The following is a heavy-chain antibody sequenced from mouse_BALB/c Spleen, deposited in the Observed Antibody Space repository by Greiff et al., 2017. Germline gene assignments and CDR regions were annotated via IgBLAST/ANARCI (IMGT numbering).Heavy chain of an antibody. CDR1: GYTFTDYW. Sequence: QVQLQQPGAELVMPGASVKMSCKASGYTFTDYWMHWVKQRPGQGLEWIGAIDTSDSYTSYNQKFKGKATLTVDESSSTAYMQLSSLTSEDSAVYYCARKGLRYFDVWGAGTTVTVSS. J-gene: IGHJ1*01. D-gene: IGHD3-1*01. CDR3: ARKGLRYFDV. V-gene: IGHV1-69*01. CDR2: IDTSDSYT.